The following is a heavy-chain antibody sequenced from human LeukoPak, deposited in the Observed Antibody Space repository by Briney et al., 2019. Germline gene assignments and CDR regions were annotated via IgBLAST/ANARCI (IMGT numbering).Heavy chain of an antibody. CDR2: VNPNSGGT. CDR1: GYTFTVYY. J-gene: IGHJ5*02. D-gene: IGHD3-22*01. V-gene: IGHV1-2*06. CDR3: ARGTMIVVVRDWFDP. Sequence: ASVTVSCKASGYTFTVYYMHWVRQAPGQGLEWMGRVNPNSGGTNDAQKFQGRVTMTRDTSISTAYMELSRLRSDATAVYYCARGTMIVVVRDWFDPWGQGTLVTVSS.